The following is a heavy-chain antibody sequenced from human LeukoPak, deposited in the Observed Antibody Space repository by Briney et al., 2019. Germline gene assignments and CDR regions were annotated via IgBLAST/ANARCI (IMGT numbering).Heavy chain of an antibody. V-gene: IGHV4-39*07. J-gene: IGHJ4*02. D-gene: IGHD6-13*01. CDR1: GGSISSSSYY. CDR2: IYYSGST. CDR3: ARENVGQLALDY. Sequence: SETLSLTCTVSGGSISSSSYYWGWIRQPPGKGLEWIGSIYYSGSTYYNPSLKSRVTISVDTSKNQFSLKLSSVTAADTVVYYCARENVGQLALDYWGQGTLVTVSS.